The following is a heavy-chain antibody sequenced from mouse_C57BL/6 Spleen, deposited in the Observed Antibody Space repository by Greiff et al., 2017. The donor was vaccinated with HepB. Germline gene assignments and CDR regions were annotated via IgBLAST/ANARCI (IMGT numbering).Heavy chain of an antibody. CDR3: ARAASWDWFAY. D-gene: IGHD4-1*01. Sequence: VQLQQSGPELVKPGASVKISCKASGYSFTGYYMNWVKQSPEKSLEWIGEINPSTGGTTYNQKFKAKATLTVDKSSSTAYMQLKSLTSEDSAVYYGARAASWDWFAYWGQGTLVTVSA. J-gene: IGHJ3*01. V-gene: IGHV1-42*01. CDR1: GYSFTGYY. CDR2: INPSTGGT.